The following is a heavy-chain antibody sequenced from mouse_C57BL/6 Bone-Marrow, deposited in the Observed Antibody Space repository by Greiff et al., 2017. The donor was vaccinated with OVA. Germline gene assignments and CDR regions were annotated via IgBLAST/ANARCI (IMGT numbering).Heavy chain of an antibody. CDR1: GYTFTSYW. J-gene: IGHJ1*03. Sequence: VQLQQPGAELVMPGASVKLSCKASGYTFTSYWMHWVKQRPGQGLEWIGEIDPSDSYTNYNQKFKGKSTLTVDKSSSTAYMQLSSLTSEDSAVYYCARRAYYSNYDCYFDVWGTGTTVTVSS. CDR3: ARRAYYSNYDCYFDV. CDR2: IDPSDSYT. D-gene: IGHD2-5*01. V-gene: IGHV1-69*01.